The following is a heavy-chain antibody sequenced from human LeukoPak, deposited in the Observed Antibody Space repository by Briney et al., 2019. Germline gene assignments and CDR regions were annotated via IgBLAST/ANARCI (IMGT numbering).Heavy chain of an antibody. CDR3: ARGLAP. CDR1: GFTFSSYS. J-gene: IGHJ5*02. Sequence: GGSLRLSCAASGFTFSSYSMNWVRQAPGKGLEWISYISSYSGRTIYYADSVKGRFTISRDNAKNALYLQMNSLRYEDTAVYHCARGLAPWGQGTLVTVSS. V-gene: IGHV3-48*02. CDR2: ISSYSGRTI.